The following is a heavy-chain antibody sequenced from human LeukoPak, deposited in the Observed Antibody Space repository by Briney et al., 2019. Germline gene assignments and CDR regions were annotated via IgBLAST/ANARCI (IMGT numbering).Heavy chain of an antibody. CDR3: ARLTAESPRADY. CDR2: IYYSGST. D-gene: IGHD6-13*01. CDR1: GGSISSSSYY. Sequence: PSETLSLTCTVSGGSISSSSYYWGWIRQPPGKGLEWIGSIYYSGSTYYNPSLKSRVTISVDTSKNQFSLKLSSVTAADTAVYYCARLTAESPRADYWGQGTLVTVSS. V-gene: IGHV4-39*01. J-gene: IGHJ4*02.